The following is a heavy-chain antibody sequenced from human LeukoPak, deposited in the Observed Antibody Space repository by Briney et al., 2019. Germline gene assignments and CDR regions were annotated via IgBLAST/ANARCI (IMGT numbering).Heavy chain of an antibody. CDR3: ARGFGYDFADY. CDR2: ITLYSDTT. J-gene: IGHJ4*02. D-gene: IGHD2-2*01. Sequence: SQTLSLTCSVSGCSISSGDHCWTWIRPPPGGGLEWMGFITLYSDTTSYNPSLKSPLMISIDTSKNQFSLTLTSVTAADTAVYFCARGFGYDFADYWGQGILVTVSS. CDR1: GCSISSGDHC. V-gene: IGHV4-30-4*01.